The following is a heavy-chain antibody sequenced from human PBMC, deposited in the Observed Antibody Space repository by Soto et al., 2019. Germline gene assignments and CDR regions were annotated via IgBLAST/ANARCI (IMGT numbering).Heavy chain of an antibody. CDR3: ARDLDAFDI. Sequence: SQTLSLTYAISGDSVSRNRGTWNWIRQSPSRGLEWLGRTYYRSKWNNDYAVSVKSRITINPDTSKNQFSLQLNSVTPDDTAVYYCARDLDAFDIWGQGTMVTVSS. J-gene: IGHJ3*02. CDR2: TYYRSKWNN. CDR1: GDSVSRNRGT. V-gene: IGHV6-1*01.